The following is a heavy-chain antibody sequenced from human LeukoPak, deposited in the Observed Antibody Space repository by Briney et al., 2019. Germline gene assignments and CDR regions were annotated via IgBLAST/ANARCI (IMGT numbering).Heavy chain of an antibody. J-gene: IGHJ5*02. CDR3: ARASGYSGSRRWFDP. D-gene: IGHD5-12*01. CDR2: IYSAGNT. Sequence: PGGSLRLSCAASGFTVSSNYMSWAGQAPGKGLEGGSFIYSAGNTYYADFVKGRFTISRHTSKNTLYLQMNSLRAEDTAVYYCARASGYSGSRRWFDPWGQGTMVTVSS. V-gene: IGHV3-53*04. CDR1: GFTVSSNY.